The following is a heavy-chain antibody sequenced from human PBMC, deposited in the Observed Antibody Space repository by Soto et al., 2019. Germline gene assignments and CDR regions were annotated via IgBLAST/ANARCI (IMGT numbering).Heavy chain of an antibody. Sequence: GASVKVSCKASGYTFTGYYMHWVRQAPGQGLEWMGWINPNSGGTNYAQKFQGWVTMTRDTSISTAYMELSRLRSDDTAVYYCARSPGWXYDFWSGYYIDYYGMDVWGQGTTVTVSS. CDR1: GYTFTGYY. V-gene: IGHV1-2*04. CDR3: ARSPGWXYDFWSGYYIDYYGMDV. D-gene: IGHD3-3*01. CDR2: INPNSGGT. J-gene: IGHJ6*02.